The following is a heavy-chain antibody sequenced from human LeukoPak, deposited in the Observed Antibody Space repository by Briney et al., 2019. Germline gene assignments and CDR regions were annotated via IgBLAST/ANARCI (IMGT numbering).Heavy chain of an antibody. D-gene: IGHD3-9*01. CDR1: GGSISSYY. V-gene: IGHV4-59*01. J-gene: IGHJ4*02. Sequence: SETLSLTCTVSGGSISSYYWSWIRQPPGKGLEWIGYIYYSGSTNYNPSLKSRVTISVDTSKNQFSLKLSSVTAADTAVYYCARVRSSITIFYYFDYWGQGTLVTVSS. CDR2: IYYSGST. CDR3: ARVRSSITIFYYFDY.